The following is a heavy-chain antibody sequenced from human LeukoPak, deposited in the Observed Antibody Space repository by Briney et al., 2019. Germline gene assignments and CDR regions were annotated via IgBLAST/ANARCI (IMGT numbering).Heavy chain of an antibody. Sequence: GGSLRLSCAASGFTFSVSAIHWVRQASGKGLEWVGRIRSKSNSYATGYAASVKGRFTISRDESKNTAFLQMNSLKTEDTAVYYCTRPSDSSDYYGLDYWGQGTLVTVSS. D-gene: IGHD3-22*01. J-gene: IGHJ4*02. CDR1: GFTFSVSA. CDR3: TRPSDSSDYYGLDY. CDR2: IRSKSNSYAT. V-gene: IGHV3-73*01.